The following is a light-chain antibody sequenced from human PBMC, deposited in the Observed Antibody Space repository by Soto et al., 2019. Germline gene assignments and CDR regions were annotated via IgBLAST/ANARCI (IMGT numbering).Light chain of an antibody. V-gene: IGLV2-14*01. CDR2: EVT. Sequence: QSALTQPASVSGSPGQSITISCTGTSSDVGGYNYVSWYQQHPGKAPQLMIYEVTNRPSGVSDRFSGSKSANTASLTISGLQAEDEGDYYCSSYTRSSTYVFGPGTKLTVL. CDR1: SSDVGGYNY. J-gene: IGLJ1*01. CDR3: SSYTRSSTYV.